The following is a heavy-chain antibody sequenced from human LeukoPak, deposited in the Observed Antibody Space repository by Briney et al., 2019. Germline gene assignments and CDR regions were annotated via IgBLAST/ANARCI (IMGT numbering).Heavy chain of an antibody. J-gene: IGHJ4*02. CDR3: ARSSRYSSGWYGRRGYFDY. D-gene: IGHD6-19*01. CDR2: IYSGGST. Sequence: TGGSLRLSCAASGFTVSSNYMSWVRQAPGKGLEWVSVIYSGGSTYYADSVKGRFTISRDNSKNTLYLQMNSLRAEDTAVYYCARSSRYSSGWYGRRGYFDYWGQGTLVTVSS. V-gene: IGHV3-66*01. CDR1: GFTVSSNY.